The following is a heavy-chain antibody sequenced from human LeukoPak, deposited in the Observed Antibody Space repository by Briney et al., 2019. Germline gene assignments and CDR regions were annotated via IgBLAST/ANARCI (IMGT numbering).Heavy chain of an antibody. V-gene: IGHV3-21*01. CDR1: GFTFSSYS. CDR2: ISSSSSYI. D-gene: IGHD6-19*01. CDR3: ARDRRRGLDSSGGDY. Sequence: GGSLRLSCAASGFTFSSYSMNWVRQAPGKGLEWVSSISSSSSYIYYADSVKGRFTISRDNAKNSLYLQMNSLRAEDTAVYYCARDRRRGLDSSGGDYWGQGTLVTVSS. J-gene: IGHJ4*02.